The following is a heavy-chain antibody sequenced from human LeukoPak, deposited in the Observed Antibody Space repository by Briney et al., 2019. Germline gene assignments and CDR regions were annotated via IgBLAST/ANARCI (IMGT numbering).Heavy chain of an antibody. V-gene: IGHV4-34*01. CDR3: ARQTGYDPDY. CDR2: INHSGST. CDR1: GGSFSGYY. J-gene: IGHJ4*02. D-gene: IGHD5-12*01. Sequence: SETLSLTCAVYGGSFSGYYWSWIRQPPGKGLEWIGEINHSGSTNYNPSLKSRVTISVDTSKNQFPLKLSSVTAADTAVYYCARQTGYDPDYWGQGTLVTVSS.